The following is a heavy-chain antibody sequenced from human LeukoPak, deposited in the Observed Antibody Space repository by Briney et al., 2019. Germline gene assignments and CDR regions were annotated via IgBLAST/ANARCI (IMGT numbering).Heavy chain of an antibody. J-gene: IGHJ4*02. CDR2: ITAGSTAI. CDR1: GFTFSSYA. Sequence: PGGSLRLSCAASGFTFSSYAMSWVRQAPGRGLEWVSSITAGSTAIYSADSVKGRFTISRDNAKNFLYLQMNSLRAEDTAVYYCARTYYDILTGYNPYFDYWGQGILVTVSS. CDR3: ARTYYDILTGYNPYFDY. V-gene: IGHV3-21*01. D-gene: IGHD3-9*01.